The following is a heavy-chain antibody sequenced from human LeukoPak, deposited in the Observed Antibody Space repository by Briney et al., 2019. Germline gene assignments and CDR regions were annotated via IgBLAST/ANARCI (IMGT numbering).Heavy chain of an antibody. Sequence: GRSLRLSCAASGFTFSSYAMHWVRQAPGKGLEWVAIISYDGSNKFYADSVKGRFTISRDNSKNTLFLQMDSLRAEDTAVYYCAKDQSDYAGYYFDYWGQGALVTVPS. CDR1: GFTFSSYA. V-gene: IGHV3-30*18. CDR3: AKDQSDYAGYYFDY. J-gene: IGHJ4*02. D-gene: IGHD4-17*01. CDR2: ISYDGSNK.